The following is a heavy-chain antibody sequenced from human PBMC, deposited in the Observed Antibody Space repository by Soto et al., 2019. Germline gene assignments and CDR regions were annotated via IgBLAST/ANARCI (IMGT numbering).Heavy chain of an antibody. CDR3: AVGKGTLIRGIIRMDV. Sequence: SETLSLTCTVSGGSISSSSYYWGWIRQPPGKGLEWIGTIHYSGKTYYNPSLKSRLTISVDTSKNQFSLKLSSVTAADTAVYFCAVGKGTLIRGIIRMDVWGQGTAVTVSS. J-gene: IGHJ6*02. V-gene: IGHV4-39*01. D-gene: IGHD3-10*01. CDR1: GGSISSSSYY. CDR2: IHYSGKT.